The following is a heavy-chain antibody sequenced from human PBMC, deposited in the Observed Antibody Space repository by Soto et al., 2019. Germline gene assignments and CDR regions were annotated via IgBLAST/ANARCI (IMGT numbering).Heavy chain of an antibody. CDR2: IYYSGST. D-gene: IGHD3-3*01. V-gene: IGHV4-31*03. CDR3: AVDYDFWSGYQT. Sequence: SETLSLTCTVSYGSISSGGYYWSWIRQHPGKGLEWIGYIYYSGSTYYNPSLKSRVTISVDTSKNQFSLKLSSVTAADTAVYYCAVDYDFWSGYQTWGQGTLVTVSS. J-gene: IGHJ4*02. CDR1: YGSISSGGYY.